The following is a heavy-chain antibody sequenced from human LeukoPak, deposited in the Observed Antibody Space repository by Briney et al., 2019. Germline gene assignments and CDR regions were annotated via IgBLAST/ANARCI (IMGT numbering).Heavy chain of an antibody. D-gene: IGHD3-10*01. CDR3: ARDHTMVRGVIRGRGYFDY. J-gene: IGHJ4*02. CDR1: GFTFSSYS. CDR2: IKQDGSEK. V-gene: IGHV3-7*01. Sequence: GGSLRLSCAASGFTFSSYSMNWVRQAPGKGLEWVANIKQDGSEKYYVDSVKGRFTISRDNAKNSLYLQMNSLRAEDTAVYYCARDHTMVRGVIRGRGYFDYWGQGTLVTVSS.